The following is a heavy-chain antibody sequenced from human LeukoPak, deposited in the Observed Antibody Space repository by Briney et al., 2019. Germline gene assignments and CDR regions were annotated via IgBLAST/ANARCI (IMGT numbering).Heavy chain of an antibody. CDR1: GFTFNTYS. CDR3: ARASVTYYYYYYMDV. J-gene: IGHJ6*03. D-gene: IGHD4-11*01. Sequence: GSLRLSCAASGFTFNTYSMNWVRQPPGKGLEWIGYIHYSGSTNYNPSLKSRVTISVDTSKNQFSLKLSSVTAADTAVYYCARASVTYYYYYYMDVWGKGTTVTVSS. V-gene: IGHV4-59*01. CDR2: IHYSGST.